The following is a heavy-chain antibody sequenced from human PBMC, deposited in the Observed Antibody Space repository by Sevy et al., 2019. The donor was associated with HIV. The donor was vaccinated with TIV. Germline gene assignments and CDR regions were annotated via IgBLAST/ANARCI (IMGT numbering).Heavy chain of an antibody. CDR3: ARGRYDFWSGYLTPPNWFDP. CDR2: INHSGST. V-gene: IGHV4-34*01. J-gene: IGHJ5*02. CDR1: GGSFSGYY. Sequence: SETLSLTCAVYGGSFSGYYWSWIRQPPGKGLEWIGEINHSGSTNYNPSLKSRVTISVDTSKNQFSLKLSSVTAADTVVYYCARGRYDFWSGYLTPPNWFDPWGQGTLVTVSS. D-gene: IGHD3-3*01.